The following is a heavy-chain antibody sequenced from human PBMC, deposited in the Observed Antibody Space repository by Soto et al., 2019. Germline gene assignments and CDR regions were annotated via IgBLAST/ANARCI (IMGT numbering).Heavy chain of an antibody. CDR2: IYYSGST. V-gene: IGHV4-31*02. CDR3: ASSSSLYFDY. D-gene: IGHD6-13*01. CDR1: CGSISSVVYY. J-gene: IGHJ4*02. Sequence: LSLTXTVACGSISSVVYYWSLIRQHPGKGLEWIGYIYYSGSTYYNPSLKSRVTISVDTSKNQFSLKLSSVTAADTAVYYCASSSSLYFDYWGQGTLVTVSS.